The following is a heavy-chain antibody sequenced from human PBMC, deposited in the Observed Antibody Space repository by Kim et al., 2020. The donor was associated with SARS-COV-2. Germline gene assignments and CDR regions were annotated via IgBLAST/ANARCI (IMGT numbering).Heavy chain of an antibody. J-gene: IGHJ3*02. D-gene: IGHD3-22*01. CDR2: INSDGSST. Sequence: GGSLRLSCAASGFTFSSYWMHWVRQAPGKGLVWVSRINSDGSSTSYADSVKGRFTISRDNAKNTLYLQMNSLRAEDTAVYYCATGRHQARRGGQNYYDSSGYRGAFDIWGQGTMVTVSS. V-gene: IGHV3-74*01. CDR3: ATGRHQARRGGQNYYDSSGYRGAFDI. CDR1: GFTFSSYW.